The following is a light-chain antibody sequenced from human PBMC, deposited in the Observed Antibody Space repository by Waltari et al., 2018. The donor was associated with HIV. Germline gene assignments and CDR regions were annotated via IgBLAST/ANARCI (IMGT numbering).Light chain of an antibody. CDR1: SSSIGSNY. CDR3: AAWDDSLSGYV. Sequence: QSVLTQPPSASGTPGQRVTISCSGSSSSIGSNYVYWYQQLPGTAPKLLIYRNNQRPSVVPDRFSGSKSGTSASLAISGLRSEDEADYYCAAWDDSLSGYVFGTGTKVTVL. J-gene: IGLJ1*01. V-gene: IGLV1-47*01. CDR2: RNN.